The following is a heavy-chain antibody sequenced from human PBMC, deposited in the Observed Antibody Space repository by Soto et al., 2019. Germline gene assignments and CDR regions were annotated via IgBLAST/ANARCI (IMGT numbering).Heavy chain of an antibody. D-gene: IGHD6-13*01. V-gene: IGHV3-23*01. J-gene: IGHJ6*03. CDR2: ISGSGGST. CDR3: AKGGYSSWIYYYMDV. CDR1: GFTFSSYA. Sequence: GGSLRLSCAASGFTFSSYAMSWVRQAPGKGLEWVSAISGSGGSTYYADSVKGRFTISRDNSKNTLYLQMNSLRAEDTAVYYCAKGGYSSWIYYYMDVWGKGTTVTVSS.